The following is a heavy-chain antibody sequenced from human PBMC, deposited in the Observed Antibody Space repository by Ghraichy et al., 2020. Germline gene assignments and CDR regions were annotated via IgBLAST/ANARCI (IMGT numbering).Heavy chain of an antibody. J-gene: IGHJ6*02. CDR3: AKGIAAGTTTMSYYYNGMDI. CDR1: GFTFSNYV. D-gene: IGHD6-13*01. Sequence: LTCAASGFTFSNYVMSWVRQAPGKGLEWVSAISGSGGSTYYTESLKGRFTISRDNSKNTLILQMNSLRAEDTAVYYCAKGIAAGTTTMSYYYNGMDIWGQGTKVTVSS. V-gene: IGHV3-23*01. CDR2: ISGSGGST.